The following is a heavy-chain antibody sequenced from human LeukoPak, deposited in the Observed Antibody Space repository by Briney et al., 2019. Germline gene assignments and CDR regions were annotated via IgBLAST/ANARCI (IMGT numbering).Heavy chain of an antibody. J-gene: IGHJ3*02. V-gene: IGHV4-34*01. Sequence: SETLSLTCTVSGGSISNYYWNWIRQPPGKGLEWIGEINHSGSTNYNPSLKSRVTISVDTSKNQFSLKLSSVTAADTAVYYCARRHALLRYFDWSGKQGAFDIWGQGTMVTVSS. CDR2: INHSGST. CDR3: ARRHALLRYFDWSGKQGAFDI. D-gene: IGHD3-9*01. CDR1: GGSISNYY.